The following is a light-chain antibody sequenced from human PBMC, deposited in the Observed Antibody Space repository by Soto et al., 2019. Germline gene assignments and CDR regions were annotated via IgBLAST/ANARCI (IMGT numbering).Light chain of an antibody. CDR3: QAWDNSLV. CDR2: QDS. Sequence: SYELTQPPSVSLSPGQTASITCSGDKLGDKYACWYQQKPGQSPVLVIYQDSKRPSGIPERFSGSNSGNTATLTISGTQAMDEADYYCQAWDNSLVVGGGTKLTVL. V-gene: IGLV3-1*01. CDR1: KLGDKY. J-gene: IGLJ2*01.